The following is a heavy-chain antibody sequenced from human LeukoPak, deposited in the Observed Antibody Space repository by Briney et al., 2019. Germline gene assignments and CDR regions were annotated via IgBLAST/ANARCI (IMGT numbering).Heavy chain of an antibody. CDR3: ASLGYCSGGSCYPTDY. CDR2: IYHSGST. V-gene: IGHV4-4*02. D-gene: IGHD2-15*01. J-gene: IGHJ4*02. Sequence: SETLSLTCAVSGGSISSSNWWSWVRQPPGKGLEWIGEIYHSGSTNYNPSLKSRVTISVDKSKNQFSLKLSSVTAADTAVYYCASLGYCSGGSCYPTDYWGQGTLVTVSS. CDR1: GGSISSSNW.